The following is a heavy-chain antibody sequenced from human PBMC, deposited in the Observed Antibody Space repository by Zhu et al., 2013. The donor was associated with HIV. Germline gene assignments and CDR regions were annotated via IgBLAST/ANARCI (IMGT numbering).Heavy chain of an antibody. CDR1: GGTFSSYA. V-gene: IGHV1-69*06. CDR3: ARTRIVGATTRGGAFDI. D-gene: IGHD1-26*01. CDR2: IIPIFGTA. Sequence: QVQLVQSGAEVKKPGSSVKVSCKASGGTFSSYAISWVRQAPGQGLEWMGGIIPIFGTANYAQKFQGRVTITADKSTSTAYMELSSLRSEDTAVYYCARTRIVGATTRGGAFDIWGQGTMVTGLF. J-gene: IGHJ3*02.